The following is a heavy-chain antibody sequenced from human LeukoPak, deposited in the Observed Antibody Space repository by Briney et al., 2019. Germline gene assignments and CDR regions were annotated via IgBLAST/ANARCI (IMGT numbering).Heavy chain of an antibody. J-gene: IGHJ4*02. V-gene: IGHV4-59*01. CDR2: IYYTGST. D-gene: IGHD3-22*01. Sequence: SETLSLTCTISGGSLKYYYWNWIRQSPGKGLGWIGYIYYTGSTKYNPSLESRVTISLDTSENQFSLKLSTVTAADTAVYYCAREGRENDSSGYFDYWGQGTLVTVSS. CDR3: AREGRENDSSGYFDY. CDR1: GGSLKYYY.